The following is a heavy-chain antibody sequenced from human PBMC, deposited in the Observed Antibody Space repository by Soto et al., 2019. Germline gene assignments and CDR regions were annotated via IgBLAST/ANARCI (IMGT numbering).Heavy chain of an antibody. D-gene: IGHD2-21*01. CDR2: IKQDESEK. J-gene: IGHJ4*02. CDR3: VRDVAFDFVN. CDR1: GFSFSSYW. Sequence: EVQLVESGGGLVQPGGSLRISCTVSGFSFSSYWMSWVRQAPGKGLEWVASIKQDESEKYYVDSVKGRFTISRDNVDDSLFLQMISLSADDTAVYFCVRDVAFDFVNWGQGTLGTVSS. V-gene: IGHV3-7*01.